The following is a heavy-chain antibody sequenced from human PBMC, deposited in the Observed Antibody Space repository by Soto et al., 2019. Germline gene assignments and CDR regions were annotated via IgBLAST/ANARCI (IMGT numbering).Heavy chain of an antibody. Sequence: QVQLVQSGAEVKKPGASVKVSCKVSGYTLTELSMHWVRQVPGKGLEWMGGFDPEDGETIYAQKFQGRVTMTEDTSTDTAYMELSSLRSEDTAVYYCATREISTVVTGFDAFDIWCHGTMVTVSS. CDR1: GYTLTELS. J-gene: IGHJ3*02. CDR2: FDPEDGET. V-gene: IGHV1-24*01. CDR3: ATREISTVVTGFDAFDI. D-gene: IGHD2-15*01.